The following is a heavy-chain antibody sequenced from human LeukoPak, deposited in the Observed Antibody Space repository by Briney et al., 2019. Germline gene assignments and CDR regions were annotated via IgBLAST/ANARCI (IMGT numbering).Heavy chain of an antibody. D-gene: IGHD6-13*01. CDR1: GFTFSTYW. CDR3: ARVGSTTAAGMIDY. J-gene: IGHJ4*02. V-gene: IGHV3-11*04. CDR2: IGGSGSSM. Sequence: GGFLRLSCAASGFTFSTYWMSWIRQAPGKGLEWVSYIGGSGSSMFYADSVKGRFTISRDNAKDSLYLQMNSLRAEDTAVYYCARVGSTTAAGMIDYWGQGTLVTVSS.